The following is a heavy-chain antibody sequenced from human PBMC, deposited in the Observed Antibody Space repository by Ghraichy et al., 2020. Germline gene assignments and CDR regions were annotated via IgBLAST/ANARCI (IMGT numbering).Heavy chain of an antibody. CDR1: GGSFSGYY. CDR3: ARVGHPPEPIVDILATFYSHRPVDY. J-gene: IGHJ4*02. Sequence: SETLSLTCAVYGGSFSGYYWSWIRQPPGKGLEWIGEINHSGSTNYNPSLKSRVTISVDTSKNQFSLKLSTVTAAGTAVYYCARVGHPPEPIVDILATFYSHRPVDYWDQGTLFTVSA. CDR2: INHSGST. D-gene: IGHD5-12*01. V-gene: IGHV4-34*01.